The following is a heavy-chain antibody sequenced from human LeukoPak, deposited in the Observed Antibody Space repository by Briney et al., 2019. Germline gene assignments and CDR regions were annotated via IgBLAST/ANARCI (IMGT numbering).Heavy chain of an antibody. V-gene: IGHV3-33*08. CDR1: GFSFSTYS. CDR3: VRDAQRGFDYSNSLRY. CDR2: IWSDGTNS. J-gene: IGHJ4*01. D-gene: IGHD4-11*01. Sequence: PGGSLRLSCEASGFSFSTYSMNWVRQAPGKGLEWVAVIWSDGTNSFYAGSVKGRFTISRDNSQRTLFLQMNSLRVEDTAMYYCVRDAQRGFDYSNSLRYWGHGTLVTVSS.